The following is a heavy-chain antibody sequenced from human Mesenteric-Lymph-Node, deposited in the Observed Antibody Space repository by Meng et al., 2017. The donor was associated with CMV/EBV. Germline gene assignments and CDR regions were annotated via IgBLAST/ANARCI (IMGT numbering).Heavy chain of an antibody. CDR1: GFTFSSYG. CDR2: IWYDGSNI. J-gene: IGHJ4*02. D-gene: IGHD2-15*01. CDR3: ARAVVVVAALDY. V-gene: IGHV3-33*01. Sequence: GGSLRLSCAASGFTFSSYGMNWVRQAPGKGLEWLAVIWYDGSNIYYADSVKGRFTISRDNSKDTQYLQMNSLRAEDTAVYYCARAVVVVAALDYWGQGTLVTVSS.